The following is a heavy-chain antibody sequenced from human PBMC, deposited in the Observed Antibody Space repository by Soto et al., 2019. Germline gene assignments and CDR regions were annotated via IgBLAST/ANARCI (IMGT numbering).Heavy chain of an antibody. J-gene: IGHJ6*02. Sequence: GESLKISCKGSGYSFASYWIDWVRQMPGKGLEWMGRIDPSDSYTNYSPSFQGHVTISADKSISTAYLQWSSLKASDTAMYYCARTSMQSRGYSYGHGGMDVWGQGTTVTVSS. CDR2: IDPSDSYT. CDR1: GYSFASYW. D-gene: IGHD5-18*01. CDR3: ARTSMQSRGYSYGHGGMDV. V-gene: IGHV5-10-1*01.